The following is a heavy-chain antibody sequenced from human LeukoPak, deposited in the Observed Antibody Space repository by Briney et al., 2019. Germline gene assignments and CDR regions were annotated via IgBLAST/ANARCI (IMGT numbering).Heavy chain of an antibody. J-gene: IGHJ4*02. CDR2: INHSGST. Sequence: SETLSLICAVYGGSFSGYYWSWIRQPPGKGLEWIGEINHSGSTNYNPSLKSRVTISVDTSKNQFSLKLSSVTAADTAVYYCARGGDSYYFDYWGQGTLVTVSS. CDR3: ARGGDSYYFDY. CDR1: GGSFSGYY. V-gene: IGHV4-34*01. D-gene: IGHD2-21*02.